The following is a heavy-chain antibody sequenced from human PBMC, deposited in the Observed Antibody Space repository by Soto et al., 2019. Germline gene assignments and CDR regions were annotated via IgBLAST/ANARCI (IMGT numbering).Heavy chain of an antibody. V-gene: IGHV1-69*02. CDR1: GGTFSSYT. CDR3: ARGRGSGSYATAVKNYYMDV. Sequence: SVKLSCKASGGTFSSYTISWVRQAPGQGLEWMGRIIPILGIANYAQKFQGRVTITADKSTSTAYMELSSLRSEDTAVYYCARGRGSGSYATAVKNYYMDVWGKGTTVTVSS. CDR2: IIPILGIA. D-gene: IGHD3-10*01. J-gene: IGHJ6*03.